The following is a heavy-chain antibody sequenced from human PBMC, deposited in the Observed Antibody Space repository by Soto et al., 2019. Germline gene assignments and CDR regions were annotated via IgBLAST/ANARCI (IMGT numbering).Heavy chain of an antibody. V-gene: IGHV3-9*02. J-gene: IGHJ4*02. CDR3: AKEMAQYYCSGGSCYGDYFDY. CDR1: GFTSDDYA. D-gene: IGHD2-15*01. Sequence: EVQLVESGGGLVQPGRSLRLSCAASGFTSDDYAMHWVRQAPGKGLEWVSGISWNSGSIGYADSVKGRFTISRDNAKNSLYLQMNSLRAEDTALYYCAKEMAQYYCSGGSCYGDYFDYWGQGTLVTVSS. CDR2: ISWNSGSI.